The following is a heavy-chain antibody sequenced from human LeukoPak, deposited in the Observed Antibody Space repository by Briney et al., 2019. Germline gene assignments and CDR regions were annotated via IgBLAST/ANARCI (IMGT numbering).Heavy chain of an antibody. V-gene: IGHV1-2*02. CDR3: AKKTYYYDSSGYPYFDY. CDR2: INPNSGGT. Sequence: ASVKVSCKASGYTFTGYYMHWVRQAPGQGLEWMGWINPNSGGTNYAQKFQGRVTMTRDTSISTAYMELSRLRSDDTAVYYCAKKTYYYDSSGYPYFDYWGQGTLVTVSS. J-gene: IGHJ4*02. D-gene: IGHD3-22*01. CDR1: GYTFTGYY.